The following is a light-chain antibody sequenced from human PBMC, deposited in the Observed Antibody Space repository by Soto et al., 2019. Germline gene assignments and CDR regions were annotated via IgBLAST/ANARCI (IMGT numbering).Light chain of an antibody. V-gene: IGKV3-20*01. CDR3: QQYSTSFIT. Sequence: ENVLTQSPGTLSLSPGERATHSCRASQSVSSTYLAWYQQKPGQAPRLLIYGLSTRATGIPDRFSGSGSGTDFTLTISRLEPEDFAVYYCQQYSTSFITFGQGTRLEI. J-gene: IGKJ5*01. CDR2: GLS. CDR1: QSVSSTY.